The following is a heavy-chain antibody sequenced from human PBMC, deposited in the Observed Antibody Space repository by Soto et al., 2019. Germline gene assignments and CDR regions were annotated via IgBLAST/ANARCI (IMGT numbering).Heavy chain of an antibody. V-gene: IGHV3-30*18. Sequence: QVQLVESGGGVVQPGRSLRLSCAASGFTFSSYGMHWVRQAPGKGLEWVAVISYDGSNKYYADSVKGRFTISRDNSKNMXYMQMNSLRAEDTVVYYCAKEGWELPISKMYYVEYWGQGTLVTVSS. CDR1: GFTFSSYG. CDR3: AKEGWELPISKMYYVEY. CDR2: ISYDGSNK. D-gene: IGHD1-26*01. J-gene: IGHJ4*02.